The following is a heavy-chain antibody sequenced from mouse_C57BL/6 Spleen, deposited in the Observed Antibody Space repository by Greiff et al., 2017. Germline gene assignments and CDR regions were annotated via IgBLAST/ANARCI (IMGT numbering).Heavy chain of an antibody. CDR3: ARWTGEGSL. CDR1: GYTFTDYY. CDR2: INPNNGGT. Sequence: EVQLQQSGPELVKPGASVKISCKASGYTFTDYYMNWVKQSHGKSLEWIGDINPNNGGTSYNQKFKGKATLTVDKSSSTAYMELRSLTSEDSAVYYCARWTGEGSLWGQGTTLTVSS. D-gene: IGHD4-1*01. J-gene: IGHJ2*01. V-gene: IGHV1-26*01.